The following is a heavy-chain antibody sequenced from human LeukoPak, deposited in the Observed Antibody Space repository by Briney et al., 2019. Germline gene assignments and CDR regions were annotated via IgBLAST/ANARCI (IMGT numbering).Heavy chain of an antibody. D-gene: IGHD3-10*01. CDR2: IYHGGRT. CDR3: ARHYYRLAIYAFDL. V-gene: IGHV4-59*08. J-gene: IGHJ3*01. CDR1: GGSINGYY. Sequence: PSETLSLICNVSGGSINGYYFSWIRQPPGKGLEWIGYIYHGGRTNYNPPLKSRVTFSLDTAKKQFSLNLKSVTAADTAMYYCARHYYRLAIYAFDLWGQGTLVSVSS.